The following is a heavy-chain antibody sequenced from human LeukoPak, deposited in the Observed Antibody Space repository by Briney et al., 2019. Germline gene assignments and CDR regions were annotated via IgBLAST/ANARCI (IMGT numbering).Heavy chain of an antibody. V-gene: IGHV1-8*03. CDR3: VRVADGYSSGWFDS. CDR1: GYDFNFYD. Sequence: GASVKVSCKASGYDFNFYDINWVRQAPGKGPEWMGWMNPKRGDTGYAQSFQGRLTITRDMSTSTSYMELNRLTSEDTAVYYCVRVADGYSSGWFDSWGQGTLVTVSS. CDR2: MNPKRGDT. D-gene: IGHD6-25*01. J-gene: IGHJ5*01.